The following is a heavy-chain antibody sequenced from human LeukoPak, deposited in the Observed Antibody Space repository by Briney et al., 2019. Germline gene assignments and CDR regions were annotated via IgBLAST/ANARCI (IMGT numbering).Heavy chain of an antibody. D-gene: IGHD2-15*01. CDR1: GGSITSDSYY. J-gene: IGHJ3*02. CDR3: ARGVGYCSGGSCYSAAFDI. V-gene: IGHV4-39*07. CDR2: IYHSGST. Sequence: SETLSLTCTVSGGSITSDSYYWGWIRQPPGKGLEWIGSIYHSGSTYYNPSLKSRVTISVDTSKNQFSLKLSSVTAADTAVYYCARGVGYCSGGSCYSAAFDIWGQGTMVTVSS.